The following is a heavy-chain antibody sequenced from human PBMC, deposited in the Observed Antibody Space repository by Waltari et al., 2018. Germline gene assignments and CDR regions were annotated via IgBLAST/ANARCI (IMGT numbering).Heavy chain of an antibody. J-gene: IGHJ3*02. Sequence: EVQLVESGGGLVQPGGSLRLSCAASGFTFSSYWMHWVRQAPGKGLVWVSRINSDGSSTSYADSGKGRFTISRDNAKNTLYLQMNSLRAEDTAVYYCASYMTTVPLRAFDSWGQGTMVTVSS. CDR2: INSDGSST. CDR3: ASYMTTVPLRAFDS. V-gene: IGHV3-74*01. CDR1: GFTFSSYW. D-gene: IGHD4-17*01.